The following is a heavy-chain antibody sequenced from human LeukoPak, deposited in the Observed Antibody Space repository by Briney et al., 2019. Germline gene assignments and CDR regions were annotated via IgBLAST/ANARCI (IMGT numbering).Heavy chain of an antibody. CDR2: IKQDGSEK. V-gene: IGHV3-7*01. D-gene: IGHD3-10*01. CDR3: ARATRGDYGSGIRNYYYYMDV. Sequence: GGSLRLSCAASGFTFSSYWMSWVRQAPGKGLEWVANIKQDGSEKYYVDSVKGRFTISRDNAKNSLYLQMNSLRAEDTAVYYCARATRGDYGSGIRNYYYYMDVWGKGTTVTVSS. CDR1: GFTFSSYW. J-gene: IGHJ6*03.